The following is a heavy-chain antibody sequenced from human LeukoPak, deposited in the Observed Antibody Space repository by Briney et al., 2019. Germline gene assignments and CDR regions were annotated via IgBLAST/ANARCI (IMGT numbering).Heavy chain of an antibody. D-gene: IGHD3-16*02. CDR2: IYYSGST. CDR3: ARAEASFQFDY. J-gene: IGHJ4*02. CDR1: GGSISSYY. V-gene: IGHV4-59*01. Sequence: KTSETLSLTCTVSGGSISSYYWSWIRQPPGKGLEWIGYIYYSGSTNYNPSLKSRVTISVDTSKNQFSLKLSSVTAADTAVYYCARAEASFQFDYWGQGTLVTVSS.